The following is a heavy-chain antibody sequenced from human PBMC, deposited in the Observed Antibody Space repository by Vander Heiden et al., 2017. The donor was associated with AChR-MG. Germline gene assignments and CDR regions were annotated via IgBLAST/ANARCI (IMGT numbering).Heavy chain of an antibody. D-gene: IGHD3-22*01. CDR2: IYYTGST. CDR3: ARHYYETTVAFDL. V-gene: IGHV4-39*01. CDR1: GGSMTSRTYY. Sequence: QLQLQESGPGLVKPSETLSLTCTVSGGSMTSRTYYWGWIRQTPGKGLEWIGSIYYTGSTYFSPSLKSRVTISVDTSKNQFSLNLTSVAAADTALYYCARHYYETTVAFDLWGQGTMVTVSS. J-gene: IGHJ3*01.